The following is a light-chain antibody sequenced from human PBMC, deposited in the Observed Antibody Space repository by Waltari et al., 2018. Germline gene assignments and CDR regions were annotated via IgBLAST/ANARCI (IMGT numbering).Light chain of an antibody. CDR1: QSISRF. CDR3: QKYGSLPAT. J-gene: IGKJ1*01. Sequence: EIMFTQSPGTLTLSPGERATLPCRASQSISRFLACYQNKPGQAPRLLIYDASSRPTGIPDRFSGSGSGTDFSLTISRLEPEDIAVYYCQKYGSLPATFGQGTKVEIK. CDR2: DAS. V-gene: IGKV3-20*01.